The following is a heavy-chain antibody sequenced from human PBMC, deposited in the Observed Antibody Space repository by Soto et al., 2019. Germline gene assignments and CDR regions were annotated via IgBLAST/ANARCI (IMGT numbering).Heavy chain of an antibody. Sequence: GGTLRLSCAASGFTVSKYGMHWVRQAPGKGLEWVAVISYDGSVEYYGDSVKGRFTISRDNSQHTLFLQMTSLRAEDTAVYYCAKPSEPFRAPYYFDSWGRGTLVTVSS. CDR2: ISYDGSVE. CDR1: GFTVSKYG. D-gene: IGHD1-26*01. V-gene: IGHV3-30*18. CDR3: AKPSEPFRAPYYFDS. J-gene: IGHJ4*02.